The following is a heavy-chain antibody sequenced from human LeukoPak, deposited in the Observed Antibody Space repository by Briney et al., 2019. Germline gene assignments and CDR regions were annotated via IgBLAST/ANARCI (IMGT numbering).Heavy chain of an antibody. CDR2: ISGYGEYT. Sequence: GGSLRLSCAASGFTFSSYAMSWVRQAPGKGPEWASSISGYGEYTFYADSVKGRFTISRENSKNTLYLQMNSLRAEDTAVYYCAKSSSLGFGLYFYGMDVWGQGTTVTVSS. J-gene: IGHJ6*02. V-gene: IGHV3-23*01. CDR1: GFTFSSYA. D-gene: IGHD3/OR15-3a*01. CDR3: AKSSSLGFGLYFYGMDV.